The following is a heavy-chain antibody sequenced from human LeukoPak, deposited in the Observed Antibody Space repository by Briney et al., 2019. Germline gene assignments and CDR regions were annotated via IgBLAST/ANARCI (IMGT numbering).Heavy chain of an antibody. Sequence: GASVKVSCKASGYSFINFGLSWVRQAPGQGLEWMGWISAYNHNTNYAQKFQGRVTMTIDTSTTTVYMELRSLRSEDTAVYYCARGEVLWFGELRGYNWFDPWGQGTLVTVSS. CDR2: ISAYNHNT. CDR3: ARGEVLWFGELRGYNWFDP. CDR1: GYSFINFG. V-gene: IGHV1-18*01. D-gene: IGHD3-10*01. J-gene: IGHJ5*02.